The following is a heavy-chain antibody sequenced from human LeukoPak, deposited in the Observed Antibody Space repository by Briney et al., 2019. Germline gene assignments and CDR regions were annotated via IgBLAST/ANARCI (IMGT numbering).Heavy chain of an antibody. D-gene: IGHD3-9*01. CDR1: GGSISSYY. V-gene: IGHV4-59*08. J-gene: IGHJ2*01. CDR3: ARQYDILTGYDTWYFDL. CDR2: IYYSGST. Sequence: PSETLSLTCTVSGGSISSYYWSWIRQPPGKGLEWIGYIYYSGSTNYNPSLKSRVTISVDTSKNQFSLKLSSVTAADTAVYYCARQYDILTGYDTWYFDLWGRGTLVTVPS.